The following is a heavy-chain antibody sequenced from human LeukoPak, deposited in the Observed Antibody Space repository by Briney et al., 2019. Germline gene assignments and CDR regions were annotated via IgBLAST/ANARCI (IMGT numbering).Heavy chain of an antibody. CDR1: GYTFTSYD. D-gene: IGHD2-15*01. CDR2: MNPNSGNT. Sequence: ASVKVSCKASGYTFTSYDINWVRQATGQGLEWMGWMNPNSGNTGYAQKFQGRVTMTRNTSISTAYMELSSLGSEDTAVYYRARGVMGYCSGGSCRTNTFDYWGQGTLVTVSS. CDR3: ARGVMGYCSGGSCRTNTFDY. J-gene: IGHJ4*02. V-gene: IGHV1-8*01.